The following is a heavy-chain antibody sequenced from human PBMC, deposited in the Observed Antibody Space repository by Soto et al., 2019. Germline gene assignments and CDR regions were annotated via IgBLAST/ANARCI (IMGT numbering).Heavy chain of an antibody. Sequence: SETLSLTCTVSGGSISSSSYYWGWIRQPPGKGLEWIGSIYYSGSTYYSPSLKSRVTISVDTSKNQFSLKLSSVTAADTAVYYCANGAYYYYYYGMDVWGQGTTVTV. V-gene: IGHV4-39*01. CDR1: GGSISSSSYY. CDR2: IYYSGST. CDR3: ANGAYYYYYYGMDV. D-gene: IGHD3-10*01. J-gene: IGHJ6*02.